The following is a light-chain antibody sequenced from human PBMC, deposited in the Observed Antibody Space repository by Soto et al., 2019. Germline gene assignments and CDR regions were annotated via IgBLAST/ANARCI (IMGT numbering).Light chain of an antibody. Sequence: EIVMTQSPATLSVSQGERATLSCRASQSVSSNLAGYQQKPGQAPRLLIYGASTRSTGIPARFSGSGSGTEFTLTISSLQSEDSAVYYCQQYNDWPPWTFGQGTKVEIK. V-gene: IGKV3-15*01. CDR1: QSVSSN. CDR2: GAS. J-gene: IGKJ1*01. CDR3: QQYNDWPPWT.